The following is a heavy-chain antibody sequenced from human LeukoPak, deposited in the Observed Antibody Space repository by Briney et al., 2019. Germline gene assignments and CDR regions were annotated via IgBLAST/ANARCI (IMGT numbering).Heavy chain of an antibody. J-gene: IGHJ5*02. D-gene: IGHD1-1*01. CDR3: AKSRSGSANWALQIFDN. CDR1: GFTFSSYA. Sequence: PGGSLRLSCAASGFTFSSYAMSWVRQAPGKGLEWVSAISGSGGTTYYADYVKGRFTISRDNSNNTLYVQMNSLRAEDTAVYYCAKSRSGSANWALQIFDNWGQGTLVTVSS. V-gene: IGHV3-23*01. CDR2: ISGSGGTT.